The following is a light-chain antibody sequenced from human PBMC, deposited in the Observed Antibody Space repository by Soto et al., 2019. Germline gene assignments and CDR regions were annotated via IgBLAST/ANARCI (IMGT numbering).Light chain of an antibody. V-gene: IGKV3-15*01. CDR2: DAS. CDR1: QSVSSS. CDR3: QQYNSWPET. Sequence: EILMTQSSSTLSGYLWEGATLLWWASQSVSSSSAWNQQKPGQAPRLFIYDASTRATGIPARFTGSGSGTEFTITISSLQSEEFGIYYCQQYNSWPETFGHGTKVDIK. J-gene: IGKJ1*01.